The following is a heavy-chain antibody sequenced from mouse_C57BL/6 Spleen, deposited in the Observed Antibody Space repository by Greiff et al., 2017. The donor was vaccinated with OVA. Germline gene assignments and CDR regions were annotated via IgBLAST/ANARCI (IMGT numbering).Heavy chain of an antibody. CDR2: FYPGSGSI. CDR3: ARHEDRYDYDKNAMDY. V-gene: IGHV1-62-2*01. CDR1: GYTFTEYT. Sequence: QVQLKESGAELVKPGASVKLSCKASGYTFTEYTIHWVKQRSGQGLEWIGWFYPGSGSIKYNEKFKDKATLTADKSSSTVYMELSRLTSEDSAVYFCARHEDRYDYDKNAMDYWGQGTSVTVSS. D-gene: IGHD2-4*01. J-gene: IGHJ4*01.